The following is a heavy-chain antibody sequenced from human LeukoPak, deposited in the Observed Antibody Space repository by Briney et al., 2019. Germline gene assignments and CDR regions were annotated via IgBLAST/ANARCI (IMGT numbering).Heavy chain of an antibody. CDR2: ISAYNGNT. V-gene: IGHV1-18*01. J-gene: IGHJ4*02. CDR3: ARVLPRSNYGSGSYYTGGFDY. D-gene: IGHD3-10*01. CDR1: GYTFTSYG. Sequence: GASVKVSCKASGYTFTSYGISWVRQAPGQGLEWMGWISAYNGNTNYAQRLQGRVTMTTDTSTSTVYMELSSLRSEDTAVYYCARVLPRSNYGSGSYYTGGFDYWGQGTLVTVSS.